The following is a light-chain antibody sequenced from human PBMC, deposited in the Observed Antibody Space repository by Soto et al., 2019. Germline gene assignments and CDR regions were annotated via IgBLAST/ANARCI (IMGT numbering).Light chain of an antibody. Sequence: VLKQSPGTLSLSAGERATLSCRASQSVSSTYLAWYQQKHGQPPRLLMHGASNRATGIPDRFSGSGSGTDGTLTIGRLEHEDAALYVGHQSGGSTPTFGQGTKVDIK. CDR2: GAS. CDR3: HQSGGSTPT. V-gene: IGKV3-20*01. CDR1: QSVSSTY. J-gene: IGKJ1*01.